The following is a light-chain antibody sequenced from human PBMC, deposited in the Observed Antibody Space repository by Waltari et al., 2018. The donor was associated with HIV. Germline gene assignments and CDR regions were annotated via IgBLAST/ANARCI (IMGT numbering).Light chain of an antibody. CDR1: PLDNPY. CDR3: QTWDNNFYV. J-gene: IGLJ1*01. Sequence: SYELTHPPPVSVSPGKTARIPCSGDPLDNPYIWWYQQTSVQSPVLVIYQDSKRPPVIPGRFSGSHAGHTATLTISGTQTVDEADYYCQTWDNNFYVFGSGTKVTVL. CDR2: QDS. V-gene: IGLV3-1*01.